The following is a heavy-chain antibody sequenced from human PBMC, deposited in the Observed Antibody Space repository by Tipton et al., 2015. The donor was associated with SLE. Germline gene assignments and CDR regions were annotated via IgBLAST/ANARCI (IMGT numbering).Heavy chain of an antibody. D-gene: IGHD1-26*01. CDR2: ISSSSSTQ. CDR3: ARGSGSYEELDY. V-gene: IGHV3-48*04. CDR1: GFTLSRHM. Sequence: SLRLSCAASGFTLSRHMMVLVRQAPGKGLEWVSYISSSSSTQYYADSVKGRFTISRDNPKNSLYLQMNSLRAEDTAVYYCARGSGSYEELDYWGQGALLTVSS. J-gene: IGHJ4*02.